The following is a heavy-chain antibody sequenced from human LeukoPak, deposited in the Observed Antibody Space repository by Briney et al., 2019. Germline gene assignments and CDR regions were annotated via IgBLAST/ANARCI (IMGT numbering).Heavy chain of an antibody. J-gene: IGHJ3*02. CDR3: AKDSTRGTGGYDILTGPLSAFDI. D-gene: IGHD3-9*01. CDR1: GFTLDDYA. CDR2: IRTNSSSI. Sequence: GGSLRLSSAASGFTLDDYAIHWVRQAPGKGLEWVSGIRTNSSSIGYADSVKGRLTISRDHAKNSLYLQMNSLRAEDTALYYCAKDSTRGTGGYDILTGPLSAFDIWGQGTMVTVSS. V-gene: IGHV3-9*01.